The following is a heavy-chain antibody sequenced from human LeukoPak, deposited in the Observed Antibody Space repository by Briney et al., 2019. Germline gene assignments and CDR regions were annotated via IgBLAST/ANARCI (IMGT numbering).Heavy chain of an antibody. CDR2: FDPEDGET. D-gene: IGHD3-22*01. CDR1: GYTLTELS. CDR3: ATNPHYYDSSGYYYS. V-gene: IGHV1-24*01. J-gene: IGHJ4*02. Sequence: ASVKVSCKVSGYTLTELSMHWVRQAPGKGLEWMGGFDPEDGETIYAQKFQGRVTMTEDTSTDTAYMELSSLRSEDTAVYYCATNPHYYDSSGYYYSWGQGTLVTVSS.